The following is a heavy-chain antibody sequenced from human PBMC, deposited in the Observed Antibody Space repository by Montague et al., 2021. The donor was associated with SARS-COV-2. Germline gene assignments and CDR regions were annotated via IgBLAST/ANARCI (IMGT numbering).Heavy chain of an antibody. CDR1: GGSISSYY. J-gene: IGHJ6*02. D-gene: IGHD6-6*01. CDR3: ARVPYSSSGFFYYYYGIDV. V-gene: IGHV4-59*13. Sequence: SETLSLICTVSGGSISSYYWSWIRQPPGKGLEWIGYMYYSGSTNYNPSLKSRVTLSVDTSKNQFSLKLSSVTAADTAVYYCARVPYSSSGFFYYYYGIDVWGQGTTVTVPS. CDR2: MYYSGST.